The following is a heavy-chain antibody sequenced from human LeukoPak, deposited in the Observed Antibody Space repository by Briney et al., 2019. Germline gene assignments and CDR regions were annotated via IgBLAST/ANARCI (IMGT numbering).Heavy chain of an antibody. D-gene: IGHD6-6*01. CDR2: IIPIFGTA. Sequence: ASVKVSCKASGGTFGSYAITWVRQAPGQGLEWMGGIIPIFGTANYAQKFRGRVTITAGESTDTVYMELGSLTSEDTATYFCARDREISARPGGWFDPWGQGTLVTVSS. CDR1: GGTFGSYA. CDR3: ARDREISARPGGWFDP. V-gene: IGHV1-69*13. J-gene: IGHJ5*02.